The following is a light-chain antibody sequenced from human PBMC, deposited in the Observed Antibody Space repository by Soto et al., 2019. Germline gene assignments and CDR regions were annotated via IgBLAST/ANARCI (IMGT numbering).Light chain of an antibody. Sequence: EVVMTQSPAILSVSPGESATLSCRASQSVNSNYLAWYQQQPGQPPRLLIYGISTRATGIPARFSGSGSGTEFSLTISSLQSEDFAVYYCQQYSKWPITFGQGTRLEIK. V-gene: IGKV3-15*01. J-gene: IGKJ5*01. CDR3: QQYSKWPIT. CDR2: GIS. CDR1: QSVNSN.